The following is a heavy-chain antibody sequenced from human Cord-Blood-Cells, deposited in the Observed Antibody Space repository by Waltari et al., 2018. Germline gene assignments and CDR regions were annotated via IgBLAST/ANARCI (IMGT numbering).Heavy chain of an antibody. D-gene: IGHD2-2*02. CDR3: ARVGYCSSTSCYTGRWYFDL. CDR1: GGSFIGYY. J-gene: IGHJ2*01. V-gene: IGHV4-34*01. CDR2: ISHSGST. Sequence: QVQLQQWGAGLLKPSETLSLTCAVYGGSFIGYYWSWIRQPPGKGLVWIGEISHSGSTNYNPSLKSRVTISVDTSKNQFSLKLSSVTAADTAVYYCARVGYCSSTSCYTGRWYFDLWGRGTLVTVSS.